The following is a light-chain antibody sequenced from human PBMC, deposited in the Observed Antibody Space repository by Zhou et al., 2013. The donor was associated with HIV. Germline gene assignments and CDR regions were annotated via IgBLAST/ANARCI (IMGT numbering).Light chain of an antibody. J-gene: IGKJ1*01. V-gene: IGKV3-20*01. CDR3: HQYGTSPWT. CDR2: GAS. Sequence: EVVLTQSPATLSLSPGEGATLSCWASQSVGSSLAWYQHKPGQAPRLLIYGASSRATGIPDRFSGSGSGTDFTLTISRLEPEDFAVFYCHQYGTSPWTFGQGTKVEIK. CDR1: QSVGSS.